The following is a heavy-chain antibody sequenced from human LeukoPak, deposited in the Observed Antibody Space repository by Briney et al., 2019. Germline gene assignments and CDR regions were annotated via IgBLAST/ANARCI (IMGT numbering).Heavy chain of an antibody. Sequence: SETLSLTCTVSGGSISRYYWSWIPQPPGKGLEWIGYIYYSGSTNYNPSLKSRVTISVDTSKNQFSLKLSSVTAADTAVYYCARDLPYGSGSYYNGFDYWGQGTLVTVSS. V-gene: IGHV4-59*01. CDR2: IYYSGST. CDR1: GGSISRYY. D-gene: IGHD3-10*01. J-gene: IGHJ4*02. CDR3: ARDLPYGSGSYYNGFDY.